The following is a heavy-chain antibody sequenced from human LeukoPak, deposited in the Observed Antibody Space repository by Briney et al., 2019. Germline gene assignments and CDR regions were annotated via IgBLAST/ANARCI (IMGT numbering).Heavy chain of an antibody. J-gene: IGHJ6*03. D-gene: IGHD5-18*01. CDR1: GGPFSGYY. CDR3: ARVRTAMVRYYYYYYMDV. CDR2: INHSGST. V-gene: IGHV4-34*01. Sequence: PSETLSLTCAVYGGPFSGYYWSWIRQPPGKGLEWIGEINHSGSTNYNPSLKSRVTISVDTSKNQFSLKLSSVTAADTAVYYCARVRTAMVRYYYYYYMDVWGKGTTVTVSS.